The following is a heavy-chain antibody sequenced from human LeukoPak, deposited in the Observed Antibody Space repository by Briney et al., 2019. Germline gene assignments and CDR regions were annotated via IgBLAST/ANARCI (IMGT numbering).Heavy chain of an antibody. CDR1: GGSISSYY. CDR3: ARVPFYYDSCGQPTYWYFDL. Sequence: SETLSLTCTVSGGSISSYYWSWIRKPPGKGLEWIGYIYYSGSTNYNPSPKSRVTISVDTSKNQFSLKLSSVTAADTAVYYCARVPFYYDSCGQPTYWYFDLWGRGTLVTVSS. D-gene: IGHD3-22*01. V-gene: IGHV4-59*01. CDR2: IYYSGST. J-gene: IGHJ2*01.